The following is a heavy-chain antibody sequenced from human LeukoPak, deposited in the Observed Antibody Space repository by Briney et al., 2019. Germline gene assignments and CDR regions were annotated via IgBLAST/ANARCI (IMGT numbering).Heavy chain of an antibody. Sequence: GGSLRLSCVASGFTVSSNYMSWVRQAPGKGLEWVSVLYSDGRTYYADSVKGRFTISRDTSKNTLYLQMNSLRAEDTAVYYCARALPQDYWGQGTLVTVSS. CDR2: LYSDGRT. V-gene: IGHV3-53*01. CDR3: ARALPQDY. CDR1: GFTVSSNY. J-gene: IGHJ4*02.